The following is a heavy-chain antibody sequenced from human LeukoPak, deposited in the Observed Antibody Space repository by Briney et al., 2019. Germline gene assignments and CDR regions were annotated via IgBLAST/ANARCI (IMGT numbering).Heavy chain of an antibody. CDR2: ISSSGSTI. Sequence: GGSLRLSCAASGFTFSSYEMIWVRQAPGKGLEWVSYISSSGSTIHYADSVKGRFTISRDNAKNSLYLQMNSLKTEDTAVYYCTRARGYSYGYSDYWGQGTLVTVSS. CDR1: GFTFSSYE. CDR3: TRARGYSYGYSDY. V-gene: IGHV3-48*03. D-gene: IGHD5-18*01. J-gene: IGHJ4*02.